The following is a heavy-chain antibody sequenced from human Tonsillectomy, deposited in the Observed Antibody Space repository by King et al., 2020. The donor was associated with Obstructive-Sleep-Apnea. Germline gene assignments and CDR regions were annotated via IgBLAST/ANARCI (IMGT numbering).Heavy chain of an antibody. CDR1: GGSISSGDYY. V-gene: IGHV4-31*03. Sequence: VQLQESGPGLVKPSQTLSLTCTVSGGSISSGDYYWSWIRQHPGKGLEWIGYIYYSGSTYYNPSLKSRISISMGTSKNQFSLTLSSVTAADTAVYYCARDRSISMVREWGQGTLVTVSS. D-gene: IGHD3-10*01. CDR2: IYYSGST. J-gene: IGHJ4*02. CDR3: ARDRSISMVRE.